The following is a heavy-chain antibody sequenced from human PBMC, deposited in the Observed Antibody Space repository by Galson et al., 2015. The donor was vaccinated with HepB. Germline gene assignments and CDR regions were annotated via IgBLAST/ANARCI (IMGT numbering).Heavy chain of an antibody. J-gene: IGHJ6*03. V-gene: IGHV1-8*01. CDR3: ARESITIFGVYYYYYMDV. CDR1: GYTFTSYD. Sequence: SVKVSCKASGYTFTSYDINWVRQATGQGLEWMGWMNPNSGNTGYAQKFQGRVTMTRNTSISTAYMELSSLRSEDTAVYYCARESITIFGVYYYYYMDVWGKGTTVTVSS. D-gene: IGHD3-3*01. CDR2: MNPNSGNT.